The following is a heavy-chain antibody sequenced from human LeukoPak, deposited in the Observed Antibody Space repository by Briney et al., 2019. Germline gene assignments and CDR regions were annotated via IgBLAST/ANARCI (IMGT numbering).Heavy chain of an antibody. Sequence: GVPLRLSCAASGFTSSDYHVNWIPQAPEKGLEWVSYNSSSSTTIYYADSVKGRFTISRDNTKNSLYLQMNSLRAEDTAVYYCAKDLGVTTFDYWGQGTLVTVSA. CDR2: NSSSSTTI. CDR3: AKDLGVTTFDY. D-gene: IGHD2-21*02. CDR1: GFTSSDYH. V-gene: IGHV3-11*01. J-gene: IGHJ4*02.